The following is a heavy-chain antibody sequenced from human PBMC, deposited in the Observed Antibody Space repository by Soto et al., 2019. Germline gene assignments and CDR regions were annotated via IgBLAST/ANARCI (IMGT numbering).Heavy chain of an antibody. D-gene: IGHD6-13*01. V-gene: IGHV1-3*01. Sequence: QVQLVQSGAEVKKPGASVKVSCKASGYTFTSYAMHWVRHAPGQRLEWMGWINAGNGNTKYSQKFQGRVTITRDTSASTAYMELSSLRSEDTSVYYCARGQQLYYGMDVWGQGTTVTVSS. J-gene: IGHJ6*02. CDR2: INAGNGNT. CDR1: GYTFTSYA. CDR3: ARGQQLYYGMDV.